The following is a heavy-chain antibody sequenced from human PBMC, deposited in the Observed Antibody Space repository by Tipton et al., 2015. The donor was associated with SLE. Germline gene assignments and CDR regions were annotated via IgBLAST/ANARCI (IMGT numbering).Heavy chain of an antibody. D-gene: IGHD3-10*01. CDR2: IRNSGDTT. CDR3: AKAGLNYCGDY. V-gene: IGHV3-23*01. Sequence: SLRLSCAASGFTFSSYAMSWVRQAPGKGLEWVSSIRNSGDTTYYADSVTGRFTISRDNSKNTLYLQMNSLRAEDTALYYCAKAGLNYCGDYWGQGTLVAVPS. J-gene: IGHJ4*02. CDR1: GFTFSSYA.